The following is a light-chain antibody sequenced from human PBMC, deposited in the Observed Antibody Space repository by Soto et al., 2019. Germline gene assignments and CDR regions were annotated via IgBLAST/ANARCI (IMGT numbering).Light chain of an antibody. CDR3: SSYTSSSTLYV. J-gene: IGLJ1*01. Sequence: QSALTQPASVSGSPRQSITISCTGASSDVGGYTYVSWYQQHPGKAPKLIIYEVTNRPSGVSNRFSGSKSGNTASLTISGLQAEDEADYYCSSYTSSSTLYVFGTGTKVTVL. CDR2: EVT. V-gene: IGLV2-14*01. CDR1: SSDVGGYTY.